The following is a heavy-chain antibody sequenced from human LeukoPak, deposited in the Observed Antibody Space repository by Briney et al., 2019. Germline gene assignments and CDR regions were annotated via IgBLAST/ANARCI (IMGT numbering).Heavy chain of an antibody. CDR1: GYTFTSYY. D-gene: IGHD3-22*01. CDR3: ARDYYDSSGYYYPEENWFDP. Sequence: ASVTVSCKASGYTFTSYYMHWVRQAPGQGLEWMGIINPRGGSTSYAQKFQGRVTMTRDTSTSTVYMELSSLRSEDTAVYYCARDYYDSSGYYYPEENWFDPWGQGTLVTVSS. CDR2: INPRGGST. J-gene: IGHJ5*02. V-gene: IGHV1-46*01.